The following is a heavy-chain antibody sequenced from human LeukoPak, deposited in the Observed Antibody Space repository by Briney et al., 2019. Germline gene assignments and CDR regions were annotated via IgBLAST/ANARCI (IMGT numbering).Heavy chain of an antibody. CDR2: IRHDGGNK. CDR3: ARVYYASWSGQPLSQHWLDP. D-gene: IGHD3-3*01. V-gene: IGHV3-30*02. J-gene: IGHJ5*02. CDR1: GFTFSHYG. Sequence: PGGSLRLSCEASGFTFSHYGMHWVRQAPGKGLEWVAFIRHDGGNKYYADSVKGRFAISRDNAKNSLYLQMNGLRVEDTAIYYCARVYYASWSGQPLSQHWLDPWGQGTLVTVSS.